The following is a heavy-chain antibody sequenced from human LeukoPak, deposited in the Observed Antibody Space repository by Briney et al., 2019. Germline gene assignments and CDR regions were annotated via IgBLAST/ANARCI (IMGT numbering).Heavy chain of an antibody. J-gene: IGHJ4*02. CDR1: GFTFSDYY. CDR3: ARDKYCSSTSCYLGLDY. CDR2: ISDSGTTI. Sequence: GGSLRLSCAASGFTFSDYYMSWIRQAPGKGLEWISYISDSGTTIYYADSVKGRFTISRDNAKNSLYLQMNSLRAEDTAVYYCARDKYCSSTSCYLGLDYWGQGTLVTVSS. V-gene: IGHV3-11*04. D-gene: IGHD2-2*01.